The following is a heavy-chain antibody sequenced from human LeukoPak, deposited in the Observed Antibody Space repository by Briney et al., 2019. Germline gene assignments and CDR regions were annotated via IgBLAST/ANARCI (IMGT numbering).Heavy chain of an antibody. CDR3: ARSGYSGYENDAFDI. Sequence: GASVKVSCKASGYTFSGYYTHWVRQAPGQGLEWMGWINPNSGGTISAQKFQGRVTMTRDTSISAAYMELSRLRSDDTAMYYCARSGYSGYENDAFDIWGKGTMVTVSS. CDR1: GYTFSGYY. V-gene: IGHV1-2*02. CDR2: INPNSGGT. D-gene: IGHD5-12*01. J-gene: IGHJ3*02.